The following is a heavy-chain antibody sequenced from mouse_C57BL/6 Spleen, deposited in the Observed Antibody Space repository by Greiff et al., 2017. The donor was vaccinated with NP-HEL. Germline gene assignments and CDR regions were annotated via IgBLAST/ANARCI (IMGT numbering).Heavy chain of an antibody. Sequence: VQQQQSGAELVRPGSSVKLSCKASGYTFTSYWMHWVKQRPIQGLEWIGNIDPSDSETHYNQKFKDKATLTVDKSSSTAYMQLSSLTSEDSAVYYCASNPGGNYGYFDYWGQGTTLTVSS. J-gene: IGHJ2*01. CDR1: GYTFTSYW. CDR2: IDPSDSET. V-gene: IGHV1-52*01. D-gene: IGHD2-1*01. CDR3: ASNPGGNYGYFDY.